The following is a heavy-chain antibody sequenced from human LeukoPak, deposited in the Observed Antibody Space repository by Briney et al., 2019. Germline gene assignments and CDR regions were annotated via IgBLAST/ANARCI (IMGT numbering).Heavy chain of an antibody. CDR3: ARGEAGYCSSTSCYASYFDY. J-gene: IGHJ4*02. CDR1: GGSISIYY. D-gene: IGHD2-2*01. CDR2: IYYSGST. Sequence: SETLSLTCTVSGGSISIYYWSWIRQPPGKELKWIGYIYYSGSTNYNPSLKSRVTISVDTSKNQFSLKLSSVTAADTAVYYCARGEAGYCSSTSCYASYFDYWGQGTLVTVSS. V-gene: IGHV4-59*01.